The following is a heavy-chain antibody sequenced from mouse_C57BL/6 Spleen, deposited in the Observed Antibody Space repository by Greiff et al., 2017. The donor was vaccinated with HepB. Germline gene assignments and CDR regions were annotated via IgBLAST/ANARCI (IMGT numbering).Heavy chain of an antibody. CDR3: ARKDDGYYVGFAY. V-gene: IGHV2-2*01. J-gene: IGHJ3*01. Sequence: VKLQESGPGLVQPSQSLSITCTVSGFSFTSYGVHWVRQSPGKGLEWLGVIWSGGSTDYNAAFISRLSISKDNSKSQVFFKMNSLQADDTAIYYCARKDDGYYVGFAYWGQGTLVTVSA. CDR2: IWSGGST. CDR1: GFSFTSYG. D-gene: IGHD2-3*01.